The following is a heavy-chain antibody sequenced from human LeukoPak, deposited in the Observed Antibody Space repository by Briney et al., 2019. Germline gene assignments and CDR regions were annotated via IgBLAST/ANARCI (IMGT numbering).Heavy chain of an antibody. CDR2: IYYSGST. J-gene: IGHJ4*02. CDR1: GGSISSYY. Sequence: SETLSLTCTVSGGSISSYYWSWIRQPPGKGLEWIGYIYYSGSTNYNPSLKSRVTISVDTSKNQFSLKLSSVTAADTAVYYCAKADRRDGYNKGYYFDYWGQGTLVTVSS. CDR3: AKADRRDGYNKGYYFDY. D-gene: IGHD5-24*01. V-gene: IGHV4-59*01.